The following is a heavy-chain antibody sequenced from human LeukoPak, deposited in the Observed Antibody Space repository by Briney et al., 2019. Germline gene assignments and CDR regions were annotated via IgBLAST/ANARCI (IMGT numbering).Heavy chain of an antibody. Sequence: SETLSLTCTVSGGSISRDYWSWIRQPPGKGLEWIGYIYYSGSTYYNPSLKSRVTISVDTSKNQFSLKLSSVTAADTAVYYCARSPFDIWGQGTMVTVSS. CDR2: IYYSGST. J-gene: IGHJ3*02. CDR1: GGSISRDY. V-gene: IGHV4-59*01. CDR3: ARSPFDI.